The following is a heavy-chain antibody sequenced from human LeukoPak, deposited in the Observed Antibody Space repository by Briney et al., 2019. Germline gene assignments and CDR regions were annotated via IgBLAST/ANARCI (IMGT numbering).Heavy chain of an antibody. CDR3: ARGSRWQWLVRYNWFDP. Sequence: SETLFLTCAVYGGSFSGYYWSWIRQPPGKGLEWIGEINHSGSTNYNPSLKSRVTISVDTSKNQFSLKLSSVTAADTAVYYCARGSRWQWLVRYNWFDPWGQGTLVTVSS. J-gene: IGHJ5*02. D-gene: IGHD6-19*01. V-gene: IGHV4-34*01. CDR1: GGSFSGYY. CDR2: INHSGST.